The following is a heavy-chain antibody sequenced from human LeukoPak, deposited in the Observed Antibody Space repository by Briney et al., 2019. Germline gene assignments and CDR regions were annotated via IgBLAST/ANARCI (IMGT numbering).Heavy chain of an antibody. J-gene: IGHJ4*02. CDR2: INPYSGGT. Sequence: ASVKVSCKASGYVFTDYYIHWVQQAPGQGLEWMGWINPYSGGTNYAQKFRGRVTMTRDTSIGTAYVDLSRLTSDDTAVYYCARSEIYCNNGFCYREPCDYWGQGTLVTVSS. CDR3: ARSEIYCNNGFCYREPCDY. V-gene: IGHV1-2*02. D-gene: IGHD2-8*01. CDR1: GYVFTDYY.